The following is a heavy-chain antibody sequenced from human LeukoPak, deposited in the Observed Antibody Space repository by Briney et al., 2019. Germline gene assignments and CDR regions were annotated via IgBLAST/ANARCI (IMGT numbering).Heavy chain of an antibody. V-gene: IGHV3-30*02. D-gene: IGHD6-6*01. CDR2: IWYDASNK. Sequence: PGGSLRLSCAASGFTFSSYGMHWVRQAPGKGLEWVAFIWYDASNKYYADSVKGRFTISRDNSKNTLYLQMNSLRAEDTAVYYCAKDRYSSSPGVFDYWGQGTLVTVSS. CDR3: AKDRYSSSPGVFDY. CDR1: GFTFSSYG. J-gene: IGHJ4*02.